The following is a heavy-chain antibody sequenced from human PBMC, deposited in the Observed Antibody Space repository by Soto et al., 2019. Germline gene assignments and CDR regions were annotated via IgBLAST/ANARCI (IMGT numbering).Heavy chain of an antibody. J-gene: IGHJ4*02. CDR2: IYPGDSDA. Sequence: HGESLKISCHSSRYSFTDYWIGWVLHMAGKGLEWMGIIYPGDSDARYSPSFQGQVTISVDTSINTAFLRWNSLTASDTAMYYCARQADYNILTGYFYYFDYWGQGSLVTVSS. CDR1: RYSFTDYW. V-gene: IGHV5-51*01. D-gene: IGHD3-9*01. CDR3: ARQADYNILTGYFYYFDY.